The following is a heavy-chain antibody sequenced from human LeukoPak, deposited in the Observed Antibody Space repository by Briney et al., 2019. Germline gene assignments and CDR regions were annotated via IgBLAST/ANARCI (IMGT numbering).Heavy chain of an antibody. D-gene: IGHD3-3*01. J-gene: IGHJ5*02. CDR1: GGTFSSYA. CDR2: IIPIFGTA. CDR3: ATLGYDFWSGYYIWFDP. Sequence: SVKVSCKTSGGTFSSYAISWVRQAPGQGLEWMGGIIPIFGTANYAQKFQGRVTITADESTSTAYMELSSLRSEDTAVYYCATLGYDFWSGYYIWFDPWGQGTLVTVSS. V-gene: IGHV1-69*13.